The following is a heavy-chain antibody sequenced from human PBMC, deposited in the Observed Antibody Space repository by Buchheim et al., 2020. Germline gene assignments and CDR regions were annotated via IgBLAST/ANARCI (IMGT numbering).Heavy chain of an antibody. V-gene: IGHV3-30-3*01. Sequence: QVQLVESGGGVVQPGRSLRLSCAASGFTFSSYAMHWVRQAPGKGLEWVAVISYDGSNKYYADSVKGRFTISRDNSKNKPYLQMNSLRAEDTAVYYCARAQQWELLDGPDHWGQGTL. CDR2: ISYDGSNK. CDR3: ARAQQWELLDGPDH. CDR1: GFTFSSYA. D-gene: IGHD1-26*01. J-gene: IGHJ4*02.